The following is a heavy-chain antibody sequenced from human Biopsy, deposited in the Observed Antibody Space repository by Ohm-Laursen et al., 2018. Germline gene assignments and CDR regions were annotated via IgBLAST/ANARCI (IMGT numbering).Heavy chain of an antibody. D-gene: IGHD3-3*01. CDR2: IIAVSGLV. CDR3: AAPFQYYDSWGGYPPFDH. J-gene: IGHJ4*02. Sequence: SSVSVSCKPSGGTFINYAISWGRQAPGEGLEWMGGIIAVSGLVNYAPKFQGRVSINPDKSTTTAYMELSNLKSEDTAVYYCAAPFQYYDSWGGYPPFDHWGQGTLVTVSS. V-gene: IGHV1-69*17. CDR1: GGTFINYA.